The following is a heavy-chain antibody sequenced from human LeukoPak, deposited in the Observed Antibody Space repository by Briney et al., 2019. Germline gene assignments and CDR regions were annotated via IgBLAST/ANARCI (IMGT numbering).Heavy chain of an antibody. J-gene: IGHJ4*02. CDR1: GFTFSSYG. V-gene: IGHV3-30*02. CDR2: IRYDGSDK. CDR3: AKDRTQWTLDY. Sequence: QPGVSLGLSRAASGFTFSSYGMHWLRQAPGKGLEWVAFIRYDGSDKYYADSVKGRFTISRDNSKNALYLQMNSLRAEDTAVYYCAKDRTQWTLDYGGQGTLGTVSA. D-gene: IGHD3/OR15-3a*01.